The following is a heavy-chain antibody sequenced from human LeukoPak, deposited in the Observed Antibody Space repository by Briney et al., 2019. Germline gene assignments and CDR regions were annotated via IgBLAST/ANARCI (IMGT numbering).Heavy chain of an antibody. D-gene: IGHD6-13*01. CDR1: GFTFSSYG. CDR2: IYHSGNT. V-gene: IGHV4-38-2*02. J-gene: IGHJ4*02. CDR3: ARDPRIAAASYFDF. Sequence: GSLRLSCAASGFTFSSYGMHWVRLPPGKGLEWFGSIYHSGNTYYNPSLKSRVTISVDKSKNQFSLKLRSVTAADTAVYYCARDPRIAAASYFDFWGQGTLVTVSS.